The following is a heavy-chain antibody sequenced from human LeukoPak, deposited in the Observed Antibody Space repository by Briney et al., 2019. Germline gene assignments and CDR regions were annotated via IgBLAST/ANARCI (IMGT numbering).Heavy chain of an antibody. CDR1: GFTFSSYS. V-gene: IGHV3-48*04. J-gene: IGHJ4*02. D-gene: IGHD5-12*01. CDR3: ARGGYDPDY. Sequence: GGSLRLSCAASGFTFSSYSMSWVRQALGKGLEWVSYISSSSSTIYYADSVKGRFTISRDNAKNSLYLQMNSLRAEDTAVYYCARGGYDPDYWGQGTLVTVSS. CDR2: ISSSSSTI.